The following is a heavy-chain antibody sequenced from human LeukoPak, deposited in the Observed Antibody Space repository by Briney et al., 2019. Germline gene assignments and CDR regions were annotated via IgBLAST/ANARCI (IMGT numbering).Heavy chain of an antibody. CDR3: ARLNAGSWYRSYYYYYMDV. J-gene: IGHJ6*03. V-gene: IGHV4-39*07. CDR2: IYYNRNT. D-gene: IGHD6-13*01. CDR1: GGSIGSSSYY. Sequence: PSETLSLTCTVSGGSIGSSSYYWGWIRQPPGKGLEWIGTIYYNRNTYYNPSLKSRVTISLDTSKSQFSLNLRSVTAADTAVYNCARLNAGSWYRSYYYYYMDVWGKGTTVTVSS.